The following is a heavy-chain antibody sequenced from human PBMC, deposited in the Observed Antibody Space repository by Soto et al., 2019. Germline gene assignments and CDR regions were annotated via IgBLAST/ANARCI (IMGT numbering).Heavy chain of an antibody. D-gene: IGHD5-12*01. V-gene: IGHV4-31*03. CDR1: GGSISSGGYY. Sequence: SETLSLTCTVSGGSISSGGYYWSWIRQHPGKGLEWIGYIYYSGSTYYNPSLKSRVTISVDTSKNQFSLKLSSVTAADTAVYYCSIVDGYNYRESFDYWGQGTLVTVSS. CDR3: SIVDGYNYRESFDY. J-gene: IGHJ4*02. CDR2: IYYSGST.